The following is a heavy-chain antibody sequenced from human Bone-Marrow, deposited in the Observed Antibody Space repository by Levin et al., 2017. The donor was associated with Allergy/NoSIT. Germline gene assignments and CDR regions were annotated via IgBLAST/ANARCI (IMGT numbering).Heavy chain of an antibody. CDR2: IYPGDSDT. Sequence: GESLKISCKGSGYSFTSYWIGWVRQMPGKGLEWMGIIYPGDSDTRYSPSFQGQVTISADKSISTAYLQCSSLKASDTAMYYCARRRPAAIHLYNDGMDVWGQGTTVTVAS. CDR3: ARRRPAAIHLYNDGMDV. V-gene: IGHV5-51*01. J-gene: IGHJ6*02. D-gene: IGHD2-2*02. CDR1: GYSFTSYW.